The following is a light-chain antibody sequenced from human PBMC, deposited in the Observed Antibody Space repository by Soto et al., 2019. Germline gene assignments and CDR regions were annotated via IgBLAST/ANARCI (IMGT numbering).Light chain of an antibody. CDR3: FSKISGFVYG. CDR2: DVN. CDR1: NTDLGVYGY. J-gene: IGLJ1*01. Sequence: QSVLAQPASVSGSFGQSITISCSGPNTDLGVYGYVSWYQHQLGKAPKLLIYDVNNRPSGISDRFSGSKSGDTASLTISGLQAEDEADYFCFSKISGFVYGFGTGTK. V-gene: IGLV2-14*01.